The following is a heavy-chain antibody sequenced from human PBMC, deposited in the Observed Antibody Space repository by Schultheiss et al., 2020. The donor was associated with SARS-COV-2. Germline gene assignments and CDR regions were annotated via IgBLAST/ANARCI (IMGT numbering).Heavy chain of an antibody. Sequence: SETLSLTCAVYGGSFSGYYWSWLRQPPGKGLEWIGEINHSGSPYSNPSLKGRVTISVDTSKNQFSLKLNFVTAADTAVYYCARVHFYSGKGLWFDHWGQGTGITVAS. J-gene: IGHJ5*02. D-gene: IGHD4-23*01. CDR3: ARVHFYSGKGLWFDH. CDR2: INHSGSP. V-gene: IGHV4-34*01. CDR1: GGSFSGYY.